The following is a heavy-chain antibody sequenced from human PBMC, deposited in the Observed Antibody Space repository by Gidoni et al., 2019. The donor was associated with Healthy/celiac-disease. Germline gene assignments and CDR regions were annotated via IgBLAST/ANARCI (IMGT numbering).Heavy chain of an antibody. CDR1: GFTFSSYA. V-gene: IGHV3-23*01. D-gene: IGHD5-18*01. Sequence: EVQLLESGGGLVQPGGSLRLSCAASGFTFSSYAMSWVRQAPGKGLEWVSAISGSGGSTYYADSVKGRFTISRDNSKNTLYLQMNSLRAEDTAVYYCAKDGEAYSYGLRGFDYWGQGTLVTVSS. CDR2: ISGSGGST. J-gene: IGHJ4*02. CDR3: AKDGEAYSYGLRGFDY.